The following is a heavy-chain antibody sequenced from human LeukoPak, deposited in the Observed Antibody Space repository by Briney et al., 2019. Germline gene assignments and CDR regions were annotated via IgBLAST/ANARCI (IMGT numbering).Heavy chain of an antibody. Sequence: GASVKVSCKASGYTFTGYYMHWVRQAPGQGLEWMGWINPNSGGTNYAQKFQGRVTMTRDTSISTAYMELSRLRSDDTAVYYCARGPRIVGARTPGMDVWGQGTTVTVSS. J-gene: IGHJ6*02. CDR2: INPNSGGT. V-gene: IGHV1-2*02. CDR3: ARGPRIVGARTPGMDV. CDR1: GYTFTGYY. D-gene: IGHD1-26*01.